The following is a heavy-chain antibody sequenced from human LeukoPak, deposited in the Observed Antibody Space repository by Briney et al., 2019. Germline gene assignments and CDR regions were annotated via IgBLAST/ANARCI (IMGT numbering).Heavy chain of an antibody. D-gene: IGHD6-19*01. CDR3: ASLPWLVRWVYY. Sequence: PGGSLRLSCAASGFTFSSYAMSWVRQAPGKGLEWVSSISSSSSYIYYADSVKGRFTISRDNAKNSLYLQMNSLSAEDTAVYYCASLPWLVRWVYYWGQGTLVTVSS. J-gene: IGHJ4*02. CDR1: GFTFSSYA. V-gene: IGHV3-21*01. CDR2: ISSSSSYI.